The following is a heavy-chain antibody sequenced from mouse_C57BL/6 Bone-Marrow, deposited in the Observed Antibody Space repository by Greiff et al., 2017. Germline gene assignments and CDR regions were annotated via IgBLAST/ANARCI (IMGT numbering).Heavy chain of an antibody. V-gene: IGHV10-3*01. CDR2: IRSKSSNYAT. CDR3: VRGTWYKRGYYAMDY. D-gene: IGHD1-1*02. CDR1: GFTFNTYA. J-gene: IGHJ4*01. Sequence: EVHLVESGGGLVQPKGSLKLSCAASGFTFNTYAMHWVRQAPGKGLEWVARIRSKSSNYATYYADSVKDRFTISRDDSQSMLYLQMNNLKTEDTAMYYCVRGTWYKRGYYAMDYWGQGTSVTVSS.